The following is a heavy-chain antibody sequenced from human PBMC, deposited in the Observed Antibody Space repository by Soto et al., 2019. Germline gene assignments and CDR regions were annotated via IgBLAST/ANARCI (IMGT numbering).Heavy chain of an antibody. CDR3: ARGDWDCSGGSCYVFSWFDP. Sequence: ASVKVSCKASGYTFTSYGISWVRQAPGQGLEWMGWISAYNGNTNYAQKLQGRVTMTTDTSTSTAYMELRSLRSDDTAVYYCARGDWDCSGGSCYVFSWFDPWGQGTLVTVS. CDR2: ISAYNGNT. D-gene: IGHD2-15*01. CDR1: GYTFTSYG. V-gene: IGHV1-18*01. J-gene: IGHJ5*02.